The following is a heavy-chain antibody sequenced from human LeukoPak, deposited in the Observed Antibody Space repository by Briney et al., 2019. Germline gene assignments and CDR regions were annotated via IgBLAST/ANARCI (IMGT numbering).Heavy chain of an antibody. V-gene: IGHV1-2*02. Sequence: ASVKVSCKASGYTFTGYYMHWVRQAPGQGLEWMGWINPNSGGTNYAQKFQGRVTMTRDTSISTAYMELSRLRSDDTAVYYCARAVGYCSSTSCENWFDPWGQGTLDTVSS. CDR1: GYTFTGYY. J-gene: IGHJ5*02. D-gene: IGHD2-2*01. CDR2: INPNSGGT. CDR3: ARAVGYCSSTSCENWFDP.